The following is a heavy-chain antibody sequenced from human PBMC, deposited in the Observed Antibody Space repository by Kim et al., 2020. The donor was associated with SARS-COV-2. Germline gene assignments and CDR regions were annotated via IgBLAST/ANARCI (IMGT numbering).Heavy chain of an antibody. CDR2: ISSSSSYI. V-gene: IGHV3-21*01. J-gene: IGHJ6*02. CDR3: AREYCGGDCYQGAYYYYGMDV. D-gene: IGHD2-21*02. Sequence: GGSLRLSCAASGFTFSRYSMNWVRQAPGKGLEWVSSISSSSSYIYYADSVKGRFTISRDNAKNSLYLQMNSLRAEDTAVYYCAREYCGGDCYQGAYYYYGMDVWGQGTTVTVSS. CDR1: GFTFSRYS.